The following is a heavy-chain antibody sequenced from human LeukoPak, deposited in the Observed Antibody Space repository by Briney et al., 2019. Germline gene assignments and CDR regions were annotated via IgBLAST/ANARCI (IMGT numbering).Heavy chain of an antibody. CDR1: GGSFSGYY. D-gene: IGHD3-10*01. Sequence: SETLSLTCAVYGGSFSGYYWSWIRQPPGKGLEWIGEINHSGSTNYHPSLKSRVTISVDTSKNQFSLKLSSVTAADTAVYYCASGRINYYGSGSYYIGPPFDYWGQGTLVTVSS. CDR2: INHSGST. CDR3: ASGRINYYGSGSYYIGPPFDY. J-gene: IGHJ4*02. V-gene: IGHV4-34*01.